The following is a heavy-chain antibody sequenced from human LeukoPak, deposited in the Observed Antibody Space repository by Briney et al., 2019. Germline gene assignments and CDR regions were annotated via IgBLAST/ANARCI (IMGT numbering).Heavy chain of an antibody. J-gene: IGHJ4*02. D-gene: IGHD3-3*01. CDR2: ISSSSSYI. CDR3: ARVATFGVVIGFDY. V-gene: IGHV3-21*01. CDR1: GFTFSSYS. Sequence: PGGSLRLSCAASGFTFSSYSMNWVRQAPGKGLEWVSSISSSSSYIYYADSVKGRFTISRDNAKSSLYLQMNSLRAEDTAVYYCARVATFGVVIGFDYWGQGTLVTVSS.